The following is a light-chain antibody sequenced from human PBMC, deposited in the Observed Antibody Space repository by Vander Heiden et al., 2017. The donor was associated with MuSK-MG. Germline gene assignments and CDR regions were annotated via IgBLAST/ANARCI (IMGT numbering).Light chain of an antibody. J-gene: IGKJ2*04. V-gene: IGKV1-5*03. Sequence: DIQMTQSPSTLSASVGDRVTITCRASQSISSWLAWYQQKPGKAPKLLIYKASSLESGVPSRFSGSGSVTECTLTISSLQPDDFATYYCQQYNSYKCSFGQGTKLEIK. CDR3: QQYNSYKCS. CDR1: QSISSW. CDR2: KAS.